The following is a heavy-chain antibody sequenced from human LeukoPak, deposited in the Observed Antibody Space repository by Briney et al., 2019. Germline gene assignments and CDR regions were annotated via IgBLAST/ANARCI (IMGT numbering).Heavy chain of an antibody. V-gene: IGHV3-21*01. J-gene: IGHJ5*02. D-gene: IGHD3-10*01. Sequence: GGSLRLSCAASGFTFSSYSMNWVRQAPGKGLEWVSSISSSSSYIYYADSVKGRFTISRDNAKNSLYLQMNSLRAEDTAVYYCARSQGYYGSGSYSEGNWFDPWGQGTLVTVSS. CDR1: GFTFSSYS. CDR3: ARSQGYYGSGSYSEGNWFDP. CDR2: ISSSSSYI.